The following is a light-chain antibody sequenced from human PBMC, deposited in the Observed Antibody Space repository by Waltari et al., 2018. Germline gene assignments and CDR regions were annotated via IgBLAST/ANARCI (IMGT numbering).Light chain of an antibody. V-gene: IGLV2-18*02. J-gene: IGLJ1*01. CDR3: SSYTSSTIWV. CDR2: EVT. CDR1: SSDVGTYNR. Sequence: QSALTQPPSVSGSPGQSVTISCTGISSDVGTYNRVSWYQQPPGTAPKVMIYEVTKRPSGVPDRFSGSKSGNTAALTISGLQAEDEADYYCSSYTSSTIWVFGTGTKVTVL.